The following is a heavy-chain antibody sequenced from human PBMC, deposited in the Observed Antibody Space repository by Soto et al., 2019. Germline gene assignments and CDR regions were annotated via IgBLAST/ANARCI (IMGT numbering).Heavy chain of an antibody. V-gene: IGHV1-69*13. CDR3: ARAGNSGSYFGYFDY. D-gene: IGHD1-26*01. J-gene: IGHJ4*02. CDR1: GGTFSSYA. CDR2: IIPIFGTA. Sequence: SVKVSCKASGGTFSSYAISWVRQAPGQGLEWMGGIIPIFGTANYAQKFQGRVTITADESTSTAYMELSSLRSEDTAVYYCARAGNSGSYFGYFDYWGQGTPVTVSS.